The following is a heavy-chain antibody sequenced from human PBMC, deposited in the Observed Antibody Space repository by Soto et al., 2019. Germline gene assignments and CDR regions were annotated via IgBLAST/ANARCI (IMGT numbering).Heavy chain of an antibody. D-gene: IGHD3-3*01. Sequence: SETLSLTCTVSGGSISSYYWSWIRQPPGKGLEWIGYIYYSGSTNCNPSLKSRVTIPVDTSKNQFSLKLSSVTAADTAVYYCARESFWSGYSHTPYGMDVWGQGTTVTVSS. CDR1: GGSISSYY. J-gene: IGHJ6*02. V-gene: IGHV4-59*01. CDR3: ARESFWSGYSHTPYGMDV. CDR2: IYYSGST.